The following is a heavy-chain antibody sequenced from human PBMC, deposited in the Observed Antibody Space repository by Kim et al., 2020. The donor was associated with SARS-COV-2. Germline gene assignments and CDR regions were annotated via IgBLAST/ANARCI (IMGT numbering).Heavy chain of an antibody. V-gene: IGHV3-11*06. CDR1: GFTFSDYY. CDR3: ARDQDRKDGSGSYFWARNRYYYYGMDV. Sequence: GGSLRLSCAASGFTFSDYYMSWIRQAPGKGLEWVSYISSSSSYTNYADSVKGRFTISRDNAKNSLYLQMNSLRAEDTAVYYCARDQDRKDGSGSYFWARNRYYYYGMDVWGQGTTVTVSS. D-gene: IGHD3-10*01. J-gene: IGHJ6*02. CDR2: ISSSSSYT.